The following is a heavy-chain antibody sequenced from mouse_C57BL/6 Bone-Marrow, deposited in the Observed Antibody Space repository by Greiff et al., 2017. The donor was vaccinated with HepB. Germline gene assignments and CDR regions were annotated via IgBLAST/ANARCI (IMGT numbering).Heavy chain of an antibody. CDR3: ARLTTVPSYYFDY. V-gene: IGHV1-58*01. CDR2: IYIGNGYT. Sequence: EVKVEESGAELVRPGSSVKMSCKTSGYTFTSYGINWVKQRPGQGLEWIGYIYIGNGYTEYNEKFKGKATLTSDTSSSTAYMQLSSLTSEDSAIYFCARLTTVPSYYFDYWGQGTTLTVSS. CDR1: GYTFTSYG. D-gene: IGHD1-1*01. J-gene: IGHJ2*01.